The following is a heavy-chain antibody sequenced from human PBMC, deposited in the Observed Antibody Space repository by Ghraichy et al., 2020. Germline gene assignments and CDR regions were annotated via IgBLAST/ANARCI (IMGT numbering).Heavy chain of an antibody. D-gene: IGHD1-1*01. V-gene: IGHV3-23*01. CDR3: AKGRDRYPQGKYFDY. Sequence: GGSLRLSCAASGFTFSSYAMSWVRQAPGKGLEWVSAISGSGGSTYYADSVKGRFTISRDNSKNTLYLQMNSLRAEDTAVYYCAKGRDRYPQGKYFDYWGQGTLVTVSS. CDR1: GFTFSSYA. CDR2: ISGSGGST. J-gene: IGHJ4*02.